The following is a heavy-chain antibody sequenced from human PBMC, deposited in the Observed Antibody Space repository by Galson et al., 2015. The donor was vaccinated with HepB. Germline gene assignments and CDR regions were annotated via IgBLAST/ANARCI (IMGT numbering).Heavy chain of an antibody. CDR3: ARERLSSGYDAFDI. CDR2: INPNSGGT. Sequence: SVKVSCKASGYTFGGYYMHWVRQAPGQGLEWMGRINPNSGGTNYAQKFQGRVTMTRDTSISTVDMELSRLRSDDTAVYYCARERLSSGYDAFDIWGQGTVVTVSS. V-gene: IGHV1-2*06. D-gene: IGHD3-22*01. CDR1: GYTFGGYY. J-gene: IGHJ3*02.